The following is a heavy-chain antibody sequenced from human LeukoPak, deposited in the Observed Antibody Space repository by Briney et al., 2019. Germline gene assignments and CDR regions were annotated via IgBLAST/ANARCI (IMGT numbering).Heavy chain of an antibody. D-gene: IGHD3-10*01. Sequence: GGSLRLSCAASGFTFSSYGMHWVRQAPGKGLEWVAVIWYDGSNKYYADSVKGRFTISRDNSKNTLYLQMNSLRAEDTAVYYCAREVAMVRGVHYYYYGMDVWGQGTTVTVSS. CDR2: IWYDGSNK. V-gene: IGHV3-33*01. CDR3: AREVAMVRGVHYYYYGMDV. J-gene: IGHJ6*02. CDR1: GFTFSSYG.